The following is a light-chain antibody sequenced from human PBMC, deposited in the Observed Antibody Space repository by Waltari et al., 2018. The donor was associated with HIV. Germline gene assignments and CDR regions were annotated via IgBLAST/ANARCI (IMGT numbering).Light chain of an antibody. J-gene: IGKJ2*01. CDR3: QQYYTSPPA. Sequence: DVVMTQSPDSLAVSLGERATINCKSSQNVLFTPNNKNYLAWYHQKPHQPPKLIIYWASTRESGVPDRFSCAGSGTDFTLTISSLQAEDVAVYYCQQYYTSPPAFGQGTKVEIK. V-gene: IGKV4-1*01. CDR2: WAS. CDR1: QNVLFTPNNKNY.